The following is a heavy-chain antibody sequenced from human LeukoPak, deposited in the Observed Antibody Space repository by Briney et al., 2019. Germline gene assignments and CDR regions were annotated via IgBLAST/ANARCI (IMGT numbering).Heavy chain of an antibody. CDR1: VFTFSSYG. J-gene: IGHJ4*02. Sequence: GGSLRLSCAASVFTFSSYGVYWVRQAPGKGLEWVAFIRSDGNKKYYADSVKGRFTISRDNSRNTLYLQMNSLRTEDTAVYYCAKDLNYGELVDSWGKGTLVTVSS. CDR2: IRSDGNKK. V-gene: IGHV3-30*02. D-gene: IGHD4-17*01. CDR3: AKDLNYGELVDS.